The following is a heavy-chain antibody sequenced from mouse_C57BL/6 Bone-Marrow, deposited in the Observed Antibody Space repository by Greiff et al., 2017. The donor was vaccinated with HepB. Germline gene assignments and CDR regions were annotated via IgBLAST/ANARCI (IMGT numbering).Heavy chain of an antibody. CDR2: INPNNGGT. Sequence: EVQLQQSGPELVKPGASVKISCKASGYTFTDYYMNWVKQSHGKSLEWIGDINPNNGGTSYNQKFKGKATLTVDKSSSTAYMELRSLTSEDTAVYYCACITTVVPYAMDYWGQGTSVTVSS. CDR1: GYTFTDYY. CDR3: ACITTVVPYAMDY. J-gene: IGHJ4*01. D-gene: IGHD1-1*01. V-gene: IGHV1-26*01.